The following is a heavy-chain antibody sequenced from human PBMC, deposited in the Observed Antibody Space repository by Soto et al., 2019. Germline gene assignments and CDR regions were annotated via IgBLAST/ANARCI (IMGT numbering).Heavy chain of an antibody. V-gene: IGHV3-23*01. CDR1: GFTFSSYA. D-gene: IGHD3-3*01. CDR2: ISGSGGST. J-gene: IGHJ4*02. CDR3: AKRKGGYYVTTATYYFDY. Sequence: GGSLRLSCAASGFTFSSYAMGWVRQAPGKGLEWVSAISGSGGSTYYADSVKGRFTISRDNSKNTLYLQMNSLRAEDTAVYYCAKRKGGYYVTTATYYFDYWGQGTLVTVSS.